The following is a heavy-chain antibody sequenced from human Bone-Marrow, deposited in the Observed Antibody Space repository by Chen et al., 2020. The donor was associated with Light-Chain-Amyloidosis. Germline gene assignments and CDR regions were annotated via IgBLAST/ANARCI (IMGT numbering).Heavy chain of an antibody. J-gene: IGHJ2*01. CDR2: IKQDGSEK. D-gene: IGHD3-10*01. CDR3: ARKKCLVRGVGRRGRITTPNYWYFDL. CDR1: GFTFSSYW. Sequence: EVQLVESGGGLVQPGGSLRLSCAASGFTFSSYWMSWVRQAPGKGLEWVANIKQDGSEKYYVDSVKGRFTISRDNAKNSLYLQMNSLRAEDTAVYYCARKKCLVRGVGRRGRITTPNYWYFDLWGRGTLVTVSS. V-gene: IGHV3-7*01.